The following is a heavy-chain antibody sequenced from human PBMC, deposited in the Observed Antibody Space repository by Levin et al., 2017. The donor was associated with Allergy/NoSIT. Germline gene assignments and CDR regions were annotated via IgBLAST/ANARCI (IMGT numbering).Heavy chain of an antibody. CDR3: AKKQAGTSGFSFDV. V-gene: IGHV3-23*01. Sequence: SGGSLRLYCAASGFAFGDYAMTWVRQAPGKGLEWVSDITGGGSDTWYGDSVKGRFTVSRDNSKDMLYLELNSLRVEDTGIYYCAKKQAGTSGFSFDVWGQGTTVTVSS. CDR2: ITGGGSDT. D-gene: IGHD6-19*01. CDR1: GFAFGDYA. J-gene: IGHJ3*01.